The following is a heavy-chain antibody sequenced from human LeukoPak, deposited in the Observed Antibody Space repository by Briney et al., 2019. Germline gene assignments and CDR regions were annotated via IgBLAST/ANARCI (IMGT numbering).Heavy chain of an antibody. CDR2: IYPNSGGT. CDR1: GYTFTGYY. V-gene: IGHV1-2*02. CDR3: ARDERYYDSSGSGV. J-gene: IGHJ4*02. D-gene: IGHD3-22*01. Sequence: ASVKVSCKTSGYTFTGYYMHWVRQAPGQGLEWMGWIYPNSGGTNYAQKFQGRVTMTRDTSISTAYMELRSLRSDDTAVYYCARDERYYDSSGSGVWGQGTLVTVSS.